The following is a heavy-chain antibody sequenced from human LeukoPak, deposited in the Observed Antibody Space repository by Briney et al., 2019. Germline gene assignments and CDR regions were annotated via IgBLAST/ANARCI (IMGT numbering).Heavy chain of an antibody. CDR3: ARTYYDILTGYNPYFDY. Sequence: GGSLRLSCAASEFTFSSYWMSWVRQAPGKGLEWVANIKQDGSEKDYVDSVKSRFTISRDNAKNFLYPQMNSLRAEDTAVYYCARTYYDILTGYNPYFDYWGQGIPVTVSS. J-gene: IGHJ4*02. V-gene: IGHV3-7*01. D-gene: IGHD3-9*01. CDR1: EFTFSSYW. CDR2: IKQDGSEK.